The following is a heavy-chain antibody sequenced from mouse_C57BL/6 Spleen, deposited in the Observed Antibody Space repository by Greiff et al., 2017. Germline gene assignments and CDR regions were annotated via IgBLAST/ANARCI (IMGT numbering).Heavy chain of an antibody. CDR1: GFTFSSYA. V-gene: IGHV5-9-1*02. J-gene: IGHJ3*01. Sequence: EVQRVESGEGLVKPGGSLKLSCAASGFTFSSYAMSWVRQTPEKRLEWVAYISSGGDYIYYADTVKGRFTISRDNARNTLYLQMSSLKSEDTAMYYCTRDNYGSPFAYWGQGTLVTVSA. CDR3: TRDNYGSPFAY. CDR2: ISSGGDYI. D-gene: IGHD1-1*01.